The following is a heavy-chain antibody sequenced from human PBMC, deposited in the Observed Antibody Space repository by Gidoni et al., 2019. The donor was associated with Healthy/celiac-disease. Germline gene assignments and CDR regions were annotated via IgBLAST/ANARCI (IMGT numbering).Heavy chain of an antibody. V-gene: IGHV4-34*01. J-gene: IGHJ4*02. Sequence: QVQLQQWGAGLLKPSETLSLTCAVYGGSFSGYYWSWIRQPPGKGLEWIGEINHSGSTNYNPSLKSRVTISVDTSKNQFSLKLSSVTAADTAVYYCARGRRYSYGSGVGFDYWGQGTLVTVSS. CDR1: GGSFSGYY. CDR3: ARGRRYSYGSGVGFDY. CDR2: INHSGST. D-gene: IGHD5-18*01.